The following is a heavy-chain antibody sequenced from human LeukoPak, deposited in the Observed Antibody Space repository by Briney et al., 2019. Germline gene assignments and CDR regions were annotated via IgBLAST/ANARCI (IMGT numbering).Heavy chain of an antibody. CDR2: IDPSDSYT. Sequence: GESLKISCKGSGYSFTSYYISWVRQMPGKGLEWMGRIDPSDSYTNYSPSFQGHVTISTDKSISTAYLQWSSLKASDTAMYYCARLNYGGVVVPAAIDYWGQGTLVTVSS. V-gene: IGHV5-10-1*01. D-gene: IGHD2-2*01. CDR3: ARLNYGGVVVPAAIDY. CDR1: GYSFTSYY. J-gene: IGHJ4*02.